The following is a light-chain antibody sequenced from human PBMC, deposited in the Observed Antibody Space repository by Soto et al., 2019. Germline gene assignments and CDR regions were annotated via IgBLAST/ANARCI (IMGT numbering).Light chain of an antibody. Sequence: DIVVTQSPATLSVSPGERATLSCRASQRIDTNLAWFQQKRGQAPRLLIYGASTRATGVPARFRGSGSGTEFTLTISSLQAEDSADYYCQQYHYWWTFGQGTKVEIK. CDR3: QQYHYWWT. V-gene: IGKV3-15*01. J-gene: IGKJ1*01. CDR1: QRIDTN. CDR2: GAS.